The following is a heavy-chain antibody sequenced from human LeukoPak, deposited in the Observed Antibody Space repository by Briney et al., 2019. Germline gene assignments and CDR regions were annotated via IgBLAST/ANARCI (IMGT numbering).Heavy chain of an antibody. CDR1: GFTFSSHS. Sequence: GGSLRLSCATSGFTFSSHSMDWVRQAPGKGLEWVASISSDSVYIYYAESVKGRFTISKDNAKNSLHLQMNSLRAEDPAVNYCARPPYSSSWPFDYWGQGTLVTVSS. CDR2: ISSDSVYI. CDR3: ARPPYSSSWPFDY. D-gene: IGHD6-13*01. J-gene: IGHJ4*02. V-gene: IGHV3-21*01.